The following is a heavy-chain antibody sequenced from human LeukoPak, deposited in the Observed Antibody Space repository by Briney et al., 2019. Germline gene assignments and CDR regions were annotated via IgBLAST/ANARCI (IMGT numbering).Heavy chain of an antibody. CDR2: MNPNSGNT. V-gene: IGHV1-8*01. CDR3: ARACTSCSNDAFDI. J-gene: IGHJ3*02. CDR1: GYTFTSYD. Sequence: ASVKVSCKASGYTFTSYDINWVRQATGRGLEWMGWMNPNSGNTGYAQKFQGRVTMTRNTSISTAYMELSSLRSEDTAVYYCARACTSCSNDAFDIWGQGTMVTVSS. D-gene: IGHD2-2*01.